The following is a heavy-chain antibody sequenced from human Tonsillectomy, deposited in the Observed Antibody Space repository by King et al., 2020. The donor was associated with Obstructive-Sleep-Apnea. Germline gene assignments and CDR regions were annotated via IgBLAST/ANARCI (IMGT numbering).Heavy chain of an antibody. V-gene: IGHV3-21*01. CDR3: ARANGSGSYWH. J-gene: IGHJ4*02. Sequence: VQLVESGGGLVKPGGSLRLSCVVSGFTFSTYSMNWVRQAPGKGLEWVSSITSSSSYIYYADSVKGRFTISRDNAKNSLYLQMNSLRAEDTAEYYCARANGSGSYWHWGQGSLVTVSS. CDR1: GFTFSTYS. CDR2: ITSSSSYI. D-gene: IGHD3-10*01.